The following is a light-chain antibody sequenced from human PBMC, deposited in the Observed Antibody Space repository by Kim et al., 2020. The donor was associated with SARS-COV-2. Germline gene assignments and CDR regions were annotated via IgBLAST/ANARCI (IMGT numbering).Light chain of an antibody. V-gene: IGKV1D-16*01. CDR3: QQYKSDPTT. J-gene: IGKJ4*01. CDR2: AAS. Sequence: DIQMTQSPSSLSASVGDRVTITCRASRGISTWLAWYQQKPEKTPKSLIYAASSLHSGVPSRFSASGSGTDFTLTISSLQPEDSATYYCQQYKSDPTTFGGGTKVDIK. CDR1: RGISTW.